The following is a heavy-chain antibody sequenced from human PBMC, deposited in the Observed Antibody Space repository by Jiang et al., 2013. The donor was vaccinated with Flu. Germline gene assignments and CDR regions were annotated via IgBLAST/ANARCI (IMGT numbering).Heavy chain of an antibody. CDR3: ARDRVTMVRGVTTGDYYYYYGMDV. D-gene: IGHD3-10*01. J-gene: IGHJ6*02. V-gene: IGHV3-30-3*01. CDR1: GFTFSSYA. CDR2: ISYDGSNK. Sequence: AASGFTFSSYAMHWVRQAPGKGLEWVAVISYDGSNKYYADSVKGRFTISRDNSKNTLYLQMNSLRAEDTAVYYCARDRVTMVRGVTTGDYYYYYGMDVWGQGTTVTVSS.